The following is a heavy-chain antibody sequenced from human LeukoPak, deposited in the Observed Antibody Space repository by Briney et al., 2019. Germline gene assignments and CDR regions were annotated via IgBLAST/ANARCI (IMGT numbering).Heavy chain of an antibody. Sequence: PGGSLRPSCAASGFIVSANYMSWVRQAPGKGLEWVSVFYSGGHTYHRDGTTYYADSVKGRFTISGDKSANTVYLQMNRLRVDDTAVYYCACGSYYQFDYWGQGTLVTVSS. CDR1: GFIVSANY. J-gene: IGHJ4*02. CDR3: ACGSYYQFDY. D-gene: IGHD1-26*01. CDR2: FYSGGHTYHRDGTT. V-gene: IGHV3-53*05.